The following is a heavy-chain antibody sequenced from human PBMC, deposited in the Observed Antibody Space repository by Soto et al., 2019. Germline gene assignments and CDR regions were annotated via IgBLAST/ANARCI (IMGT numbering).Heavy chain of an antibody. CDR3: ARESEWLLTFDP. Sequence: ASVKVSCKASGYTFTSYGISWVRQAPGQGLEWMGWISAYNGNTNHAQKLQGRVTMTIDTSTSTAYMELRSLRSDDTAVYYCARESEWLLTFDPWGQGTLVTVSS. CDR1: GYTFTSYG. V-gene: IGHV1-18*01. J-gene: IGHJ5*02. D-gene: IGHD3-3*01. CDR2: ISAYNGNT.